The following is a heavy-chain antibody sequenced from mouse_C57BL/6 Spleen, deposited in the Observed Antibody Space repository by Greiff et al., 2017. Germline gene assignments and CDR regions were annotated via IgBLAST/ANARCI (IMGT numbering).Heavy chain of an antibody. CDR1: GYTFTNYW. Sequence: QVQLQQSGAELVRPGTSVKMSCKASGYTFTNYWIGWAKQRPGHGLEWIGDIDPGGGYTNYNEKFKGKATLTADKSSSTAYMQFSSLTSEDSAIYYCAREVVAHWDFGVWGTGTTVTVST. CDR3: AREVVAHWDFGV. D-gene: IGHD1-1*01. J-gene: IGHJ1*03. V-gene: IGHV1-63*01. CDR2: IDPGGGYT.